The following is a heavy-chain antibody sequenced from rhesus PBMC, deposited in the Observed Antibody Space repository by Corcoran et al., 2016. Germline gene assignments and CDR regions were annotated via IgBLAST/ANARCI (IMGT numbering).Heavy chain of an antibody. V-gene: IGHV4-80*01. J-gene: IGHJ6*01. Sequence: QVQLQESGPGLVKPSETLSLTCAVSGASIRYYWWSWIRQPPGKGLEWIGEINSKGLRTYYNPSLKIRVTISKDASKHQLSLRLNSLTAADTAVYYCAKDGSVNYVTSWGQGVVVTVSS. CDR2: INSKGLRT. D-gene: IGHD1-44*01. CDR3: AKDGSVNYVTS. CDR1: GASIRYYW.